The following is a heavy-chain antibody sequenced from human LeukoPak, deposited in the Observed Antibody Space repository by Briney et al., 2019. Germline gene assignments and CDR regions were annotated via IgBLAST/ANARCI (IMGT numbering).Heavy chain of an antibody. J-gene: IGHJ4*02. CDR3: ARQAVGDYDY. D-gene: IGHD6-13*01. CDR2: IYPADSDT. V-gene: IGHV5-51*01. CDR1: GYSFASHW. Sequence: GESLKISCKGSGYSFASHWNAWVRQMPGQGLEWVGIIYPADSDTKYSPSFQGQVTISVDKSISTAYLQWGSLKASDTAMYYCARQAVGDYDYWGQGTLVTVSS.